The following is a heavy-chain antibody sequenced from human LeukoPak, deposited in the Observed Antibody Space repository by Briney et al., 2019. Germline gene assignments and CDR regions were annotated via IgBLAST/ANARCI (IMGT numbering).Heavy chain of an antibody. Sequence: GGSLRLPCAASGFTFSSYAMSWVRQAPGKGLEWVSAISGSGGSTYYADSVKGRFTISRDNSKNTLYLQMNSLRAEDTAVYYCAKGFGITFGGVIVTPFDYWGQGTLVTVSS. CDR3: AKGFGITFGGVIVTPFDY. CDR2: ISGSGGST. CDR1: GFTFSSYA. J-gene: IGHJ4*02. D-gene: IGHD3-16*02. V-gene: IGHV3-23*01.